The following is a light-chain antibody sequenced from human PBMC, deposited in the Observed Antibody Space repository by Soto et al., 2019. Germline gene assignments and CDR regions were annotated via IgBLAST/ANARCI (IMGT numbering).Light chain of an antibody. CDR1: QSVGRW. J-gene: IGKJ1*01. CDR2: KAS. Sequence: DIQMTQSPSTLSASIGDTVTITCRASQSVGRWLAWYQQRPGKPPSVLIYKASTLKYGVPSRFSGSGSGTEFTLTISSLQPDDLGTYYCHLYDSSSTFGQGTKVEMK. CDR3: HLYDSSST. V-gene: IGKV1-5*03.